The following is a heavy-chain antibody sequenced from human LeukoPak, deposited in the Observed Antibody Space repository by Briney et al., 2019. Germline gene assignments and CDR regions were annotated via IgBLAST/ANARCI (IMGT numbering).Heavy chain of an antibody. CDR3: ARDYDFWSGYYSPTRGYFGY. CDR1: GLTFSGSG. J-gene: IGHJ4*02. V-gene: IGHV3-30*02. D-gene: IGHD3-3*01. Sequence: GGSLRLSCAASGLTFSGSGMDWVRQAPGKGLEWVTFIRYDGSNKYYTDSVKGRFTISRDNSKNTLYLQMDSLRAEDTAVYYCARDYDFWSGYYSPTRGYFGYWGQGTLVTVSS. CDR2: IRYDGSNK.